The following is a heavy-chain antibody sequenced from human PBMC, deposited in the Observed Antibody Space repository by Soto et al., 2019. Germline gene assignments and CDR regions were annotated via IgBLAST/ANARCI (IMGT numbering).Heavy chain of an antibody. CDR1: GFAFSSYS. CDR2: ISSSSSYI. Sequence: GGSLRLSCAASGFAFSSYSMKWVRHAPGKGLEWVSSISSSSSYIYYADSVKGRFTISRDNAKNSLYLQMNSLRAEDTAVYYCARHGAYCGGDCYDERWFDPWGQGTLVTVSS. D-gene: IGHD2-21*02. CDR3: ARHGAYCGGDCYDERWFDP. V-gene: IGHV3-21*01. J-gene: IGHJ5*02.